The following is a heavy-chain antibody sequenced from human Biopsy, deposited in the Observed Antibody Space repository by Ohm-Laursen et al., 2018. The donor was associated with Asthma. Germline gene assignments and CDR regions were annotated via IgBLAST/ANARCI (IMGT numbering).Heavy chain of an antibody. D-gene: IGHD4-17*01. V-gene: IGHV4-30-4*01. Sequence: SQTLSLTCTVSGGYIDSHDWSWCWIRQSPGKGLQWLGYAHFSGSTHYNPSLDRRIRMSVDTSKSQVSLSLTSVSAADTAVYFCARVMRYGDIFFGMDVWGQGTTVTVSS. CDR2: AHFSGST. CDR3: ARVMRYGDIFFGMDV. J-gene: IGHJ6*01. CDR1: GGYIDSHDWS.